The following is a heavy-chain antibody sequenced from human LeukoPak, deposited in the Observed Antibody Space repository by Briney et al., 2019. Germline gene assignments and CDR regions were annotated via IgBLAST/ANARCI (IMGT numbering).Heavy chain of an antibody. J-gene: IGHJ5*02. CDR2: INHRGST. Sequence: SETLSLTCAVYGGSFSGYYWSWIRQPPGKGLERIGEINHRGSTNYNPSLKSRVTISVDTSKNQFSLKLSSVTAADTAVYYCARGRYSYGYAYNWFDPWGQGTLVTVSS. D-gene: IGHD5-18*01. V-gene: IGHV4-34*01. CDR1: GGSFSGYY. CDR3: ARGRYSYGYAYNWFDP.